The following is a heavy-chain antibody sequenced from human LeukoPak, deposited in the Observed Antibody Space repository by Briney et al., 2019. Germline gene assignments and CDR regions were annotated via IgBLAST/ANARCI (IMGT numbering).Heavy chain of an antibody. CDR2: IDYSGST. CDR1: GGSISTYY. CDR3: ASYPYCSGGSCYRYYFDY. D-gene: IGHD2-15*01. Sequence: SETLSLTCTVSGGSISTYYWSWIRQPPGKGLEWIGYIDYSGSTNYNPSLKSRVTISVDTSKNQFSLKLSSVTAADTAVYYCASYPYCSGGSCYRYYFDYWGQGTLVTVSS. V-gene: IGHV4-59*01. J-gene: IGHJ4*02.